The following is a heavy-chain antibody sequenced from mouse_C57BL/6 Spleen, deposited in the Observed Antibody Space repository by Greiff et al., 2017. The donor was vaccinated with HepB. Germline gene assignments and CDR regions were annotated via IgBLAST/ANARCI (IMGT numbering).Heavy chain of an antibody. CDR3: TREAVGARYWYFDV. CDR1: GYTFTSYW. Sequence: EVQLQQSGTVLARPGASVKMSCKTSGYTFTSYWMHWVKQRPGQGLEWIGAIYPGNSDTSYNQKFKGKAKLTAVTSASTAYMELSSLTNEDSAVYYCTREAVGARYWYFDVWGTGTTVTVSS. D-gene: IGHD1-1*01. J-gene: IGHJ1*03. V-gene: IGHV1-5*01. CDR2: IYPGNSDT.